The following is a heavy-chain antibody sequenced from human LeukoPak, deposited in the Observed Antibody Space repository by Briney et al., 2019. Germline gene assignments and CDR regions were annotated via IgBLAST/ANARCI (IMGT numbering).Heavy chain of an antibody. J-gene: IGHJ4*02. CDR2: IYYSGST. CDR3: ARRIAVAGHFDY. CDR1: GGSISSYY. Sequence: SETLFLTCTVSGGSISSYYWSWIRQPPGKGLEWIGYIYYSGSTNYNPSLKSRVTISVDTSKNQFSLKLSSVTAADTAVYYCARRIAVAGHFDYWGQGTLVTVSS. D-gene: IGHD6-19*01. V-gene: IGHV4-59*08.